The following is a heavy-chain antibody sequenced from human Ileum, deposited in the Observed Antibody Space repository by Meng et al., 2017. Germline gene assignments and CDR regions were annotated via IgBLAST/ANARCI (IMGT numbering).Heavy chain of an antibody. D-gene: IGHD3-22*01. CDR2: INPNSGGT. CDR1: GYTFTDYY. CDR3: AALTYDSSAIYYFDY. Sequence: ASVKVSCKASGYTFTDYYIHWVRQAPGQGLECMGRINPNSGGTNYAQKFQGRVIMTRDTSISTAYMELSRLRSDDTAVYYCAALTYDSSAIYYFDYWGQGTLVTVYS. V-gene: IGHV1-2*06. J-gene: IGHJ4*02.